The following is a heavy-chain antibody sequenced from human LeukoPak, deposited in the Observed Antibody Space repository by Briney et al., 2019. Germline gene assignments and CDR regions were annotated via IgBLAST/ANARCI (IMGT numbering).Heavy chain of an antibody. CDR1: GYTFTSYA. Sequence: ASVKVSCKASGYTFTSYAMHWVRQAPGQRLEWMGWINAGNGNTKYSQKFQGRVTITRDTSASTAYMELSSLRSEDAAVYYCARVPYSSGWYPFDYWGQGTLVTVSS. CDR3: ARVPYSSGWYPFDY. D-gene: IGHD6-19*01. V-gene: IGHV1-3*01. J-gene: IGHJ4*02. CDR2: INAGNGNT.